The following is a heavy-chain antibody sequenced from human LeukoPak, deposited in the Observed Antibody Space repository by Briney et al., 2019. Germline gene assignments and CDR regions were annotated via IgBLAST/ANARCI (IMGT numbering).Heavy chain of an antibody. CDR1: GFTFGSYA. V-gene: IGHV3-21*01. CDR2: ISSSSSYI. J-gene: IGHJ4*02. CDR3: ARTYDSSGYDLWY. Sequence: GGSLRLSCAASGFTFGSYAMNWVRQAPGKGLEWVSSISSSSSYIYYADSVKGRFTISRDNAKNSLYLQMNSLRAEDTAVYYCARTYDSSGYDLWYWGQGTLVTVSS. D-gene: IGHD3-22*01.